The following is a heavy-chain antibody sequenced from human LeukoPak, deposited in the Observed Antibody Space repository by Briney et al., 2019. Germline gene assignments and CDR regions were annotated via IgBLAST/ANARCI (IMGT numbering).Heavy chain of an antibody. CDR3: ARHLEGYSTGPQLHPYFDY. Sequence: PSETLSLTCTVSGGSISSYYWSWIRQPAGKGLEWIGRIYTSGSTNYNPSLKSRVTMSVDTSKNQFSLKLSSVTAADTAVYYCARHLEGYSTGPQLHPYFDYWGQGTLVTVSS. CDR1: GGSISSYY. V-gene: IGHV4-4*07. CDR2: IYTSGST. J-gene: IGHJ4*02. D-gene: IGHD6-25*01.